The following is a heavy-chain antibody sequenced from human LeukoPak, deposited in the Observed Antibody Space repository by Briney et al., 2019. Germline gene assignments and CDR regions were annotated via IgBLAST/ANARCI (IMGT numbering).Heavy chain of an antibody. Sequence: GGSLRLSCAASGFSFVNNAMGWVRQAPGKGLEWVSGICASGRCTFYAAPVRGRFTVSRDNFKNSLYLQMSNLRAEDTAVYYCAKYINVPGTQLLGDYWGQGALVTVSS. CDR2: ICASGRCT. V-gene: IGHV3-23*01. J-gene: IGHJ4*02. CDR3: AKYINVPGTQLLGDY. D-gene: IGHD1-1*01. CDR1: GFSFVNNA.